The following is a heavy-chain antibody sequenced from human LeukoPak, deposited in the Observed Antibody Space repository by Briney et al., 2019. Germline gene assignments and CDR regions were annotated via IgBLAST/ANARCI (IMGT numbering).Heavy chain of an antibody. J-gene: IGHJ4*02. CDR3: ARGSSSGWKFDY. V-gene: IGHV3-33*01. D-gene: IGHD6-19*01. CDR1: GFTFSSYG. CDR2: IWYDGSNK. Sequence: GRSLRLSCAASGFTFSSYGMHWVRQAPGKGLEWVAVIWYDGSNKYHADSVKGRFTISRDNSKNTLYLQMNSLRAEDTAVYYCARGSSSGWKFDYWGQGTLVTVSS.